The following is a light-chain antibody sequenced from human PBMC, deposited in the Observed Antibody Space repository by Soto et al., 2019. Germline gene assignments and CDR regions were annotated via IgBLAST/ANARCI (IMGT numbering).Light chain of an antibody. V-gene: IGKV1-5*03. CDR3: QQYNSWT. CDR1: QSISSW. J-gene: IGKJ1*01. Sequence: DIQMTQAPSTLSASVGDRVTITCRASQSISSWLAWYQQKPGKAPKLLIYKASSLESGVPSRFSGSGSGTEFTLTISSLQPDDFATYYCQQYNSWTCGQGTKVDIK. CDR2: KAS.